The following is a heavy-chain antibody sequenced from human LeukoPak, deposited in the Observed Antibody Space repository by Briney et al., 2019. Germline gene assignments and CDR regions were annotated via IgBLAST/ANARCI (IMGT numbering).Heavy chain of an antibody. D-gene: IGHD3-9*01. Sequence: SETLSLTCTVSGGSISSYSWSWIRQPPGKGLEWIGYIYYSGSTNYNPSLKSRVTISVDMSKNQFSLKLSSVTAADTAVYYCARDQTYYDILTGLARWFDPWGQGTLVTVSS. J-gene: IGHJ5*02. CDR2: IYYSGST. CDR3: ARDQTYYDILTGLARWFDP. CDR1: GGSISSYS. V-gene: IGHV4-59*01.